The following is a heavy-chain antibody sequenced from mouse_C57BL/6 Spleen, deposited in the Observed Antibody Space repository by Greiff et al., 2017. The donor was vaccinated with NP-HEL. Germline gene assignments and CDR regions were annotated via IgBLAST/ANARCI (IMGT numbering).Heavy chain of an antibody. CDR1: GYSFTGYY. CDR2: INPSTGGT. CDR3: ARSLTTVVEADFDY. V-gene: IGHV1-42*01. D-gene: IGHD1-1*01. J-gene: IGHJ2*01. Sequence: EVQLQQSGPELVKPGASVKISCKASGYSFTGYYMNWVKQSPEKSLEWIGEINPSTGGTTYNQKFKAKATLTVDKSSSTAYMQLKSLTSEDSAVYYCARSLTTVVEADFDYWGQGTTLTVSS.